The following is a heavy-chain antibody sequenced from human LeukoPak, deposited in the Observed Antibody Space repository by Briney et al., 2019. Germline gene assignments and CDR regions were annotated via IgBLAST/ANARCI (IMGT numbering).Heavy chain of an antibody. CDR2: ISSSSSYI. CDR1: GFTFSSYS. Sequence: PGGSLRLSCAASGFTFSSYSRSYVCQAPGRGLEGVSSISSSSSYIYYAGSVKGRFTISRDNAKNSLYLQMNSLRAEDTAVYYCAREGTGYRGCDNGSDYWGQGTRVTVSS. CDR3: AREGTGYRGCDNGSDY. D-gene: IGHD5-12*01. J-gene: IGHJ4*02. V-gene: IGHV3-21*01.